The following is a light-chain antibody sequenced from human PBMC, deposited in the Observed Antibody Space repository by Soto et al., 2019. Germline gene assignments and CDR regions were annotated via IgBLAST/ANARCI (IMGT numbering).Light chain of an antibody. J-gene: IGKJ1*01. CDR1: QSISSW. CDR3: QQYETYFRT. V-gene: IGKV1-5*03. CDR2: AAS. Sequence: DIQLTQSPSTLAASVGDRVTITCRASQSISSWLAWYQQKPGKAPKLLIHAASTLERGVPSRFRGSGSGTEFALTISSLQPDDLATYYCQQYETYFRTFGQGTKVEI.